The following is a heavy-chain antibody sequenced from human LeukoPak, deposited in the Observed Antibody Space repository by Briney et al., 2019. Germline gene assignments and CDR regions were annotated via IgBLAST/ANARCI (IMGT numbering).Heavy chain of an antibody. Sequence: GGSLRLSCAASGFTFSSYAMSWVRQAPGKGLEWVSAISGSGGSTYYADSVKGLFTISRDNSKNTLYLQMNSLRAEDTAVYYCAKTISSGWYYFDYWGQGTLVTVSS. CDR2: ISGSGGST. J-gene: IGHJ4*02. CDR1: GFTFSSYA. CDR3: AKTISSGWYYFDY. D-gene: IGHD6-19*01. V-gene: IGHV3-23*01.